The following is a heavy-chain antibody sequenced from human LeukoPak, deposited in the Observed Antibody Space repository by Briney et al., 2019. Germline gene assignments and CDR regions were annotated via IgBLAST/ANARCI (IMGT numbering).Heavy chain of an antibody. CDR1: GYTFTSYY. V-gene: IGHV1-69*13. CDR3: ARDLAEYCSSTSCYDY. CDR2: IIPIFGTA. Sequence: SVKVSCKASGYTFTSYYMHWVRQAPGQGLEWMGGIIPIFGTANYAQKFQGRVTITADESTSTAYMELSSLRSEDTAVYYCARDLAEYCSSTSCYDYWGQGTLVTVSS. J-gene: IGHJ4*02. D-gene: IGHD2-2*01.